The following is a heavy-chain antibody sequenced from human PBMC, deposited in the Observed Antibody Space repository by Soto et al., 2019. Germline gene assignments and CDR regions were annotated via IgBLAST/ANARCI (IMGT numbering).Heavy chain of an antibody. Sequence: ASVKVSCKVSGYTLTELSMHWVRQAPGKGLEWMGGFDPEDGATIYAQKIQGIVTMTEDKSTDTAYMELSSLRSEDTAVYYCARTDIVVVVAAGWGAFDIWGQGTMVTVSS. D-gene: IGHD2-15*01. CDR1: GYTLTELS. CDR2: FDPEDGAT. V-gene: IGHV1-24*01. J-gene: IGHJ3*02. CDR3: ARTDIVVVVAAGWGAFDI.